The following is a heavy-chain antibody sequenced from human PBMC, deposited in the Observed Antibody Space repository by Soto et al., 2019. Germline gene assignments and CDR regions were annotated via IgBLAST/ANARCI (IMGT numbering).Heavy chain of an antibody. CDR1: GGSISSYY. J-gene: IGHJ4*02. CDR3: ARAKNIVATIGDY. D-gene: IGHD5-12*01. V-gene: IGHV4-59*08. Sequence: SETLSLTCTVSGGSISSYYWSWIRQPPGKGLEWIGYIYYSGSTNYNPSLKSRVTISVDTSKNQFSLKLSSVTAADTAVYYCARAKNIVATIGDYWGQGTLVTVSS. CDR2: IYYSGST.